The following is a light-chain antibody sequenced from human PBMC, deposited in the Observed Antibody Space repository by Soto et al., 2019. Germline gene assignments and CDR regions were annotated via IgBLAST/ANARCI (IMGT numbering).Light chain of an antibody. CDR2: EVS. V-gene: IGLV2-14*01. J-gene: IGLJ1*01. CDR1: SSDVGGYNY. CDR3: SSYTSSSAYV. Sequence: QSALTQPASVSGSPGQSITISCTGTSSDVGGYNYVYWYQKHPGKAPKLMIYEVSNRPAGVSNRFYGSKSGNTASLTISGQQAEEEAHYYCSSYTSSSAYVFGTGTKLTVL.